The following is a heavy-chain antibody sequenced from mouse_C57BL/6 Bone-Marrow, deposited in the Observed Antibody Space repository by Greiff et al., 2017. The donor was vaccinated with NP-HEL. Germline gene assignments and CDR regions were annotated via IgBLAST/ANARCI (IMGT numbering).Heavy chain of an antibody. CDR3: ARHVPGDGGYFDV. CDR1: EYEFPSHD. CDR2: INSDGGST. Sequence: EVQRVESGGGLVQPGESLKLSCESNEYEFPSHDMSWVRKTPEKRLALVAAINSDGGSTYYPDTMERRFIISRDNTKKTLYLQMSSLRSEDTALYYGARHVPGDGGYFDVWGTGTTVTVSS. D-gene: IGHD3-3*01. J-gene: IGHJ1*03. V-gene: IGHV5-2*01.